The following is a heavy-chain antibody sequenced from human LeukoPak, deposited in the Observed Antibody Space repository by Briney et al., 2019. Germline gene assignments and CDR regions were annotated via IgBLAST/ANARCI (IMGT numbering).Heavy chain of an antibody. CDR1: GYSFTSYW. CDR2: IYPGDSDT. V-gene: IGHV5-51*01. D-gene: IGHD2-15*01. Sequence: GESLKISCKGSGYSFTSYWIGWVRQMPGKGLEWMGIIYPGDSDTRYSPSFQGQVTISADKSISTANLQWSSLKASDTAMYYCARHEACSGGSCYSEHYYYGMDVWGKGTTVTVSS. J-gene: IGHJ6*04. CDR3: ARHEACSGGSCYSEHYYYGMDV.